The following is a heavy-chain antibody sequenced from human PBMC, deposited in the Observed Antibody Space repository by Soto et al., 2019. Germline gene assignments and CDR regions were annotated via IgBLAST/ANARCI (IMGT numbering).Heavy chain of an antibody. D-gene: IGHD3-22*01. CDR1: GGSISSYY. Sequence: PSETLSVTWTVSGGSISSYYWVWIRQPPGKGLEWIGYIYYSGSTNYNPSLKSRVTISVDTSKNQFSLKLSSVTAADTAVYYCAREVSYDGSGYYVFDIRAQGTTVPVS. CDR2: IYYSGST. V-gene: IGHV4-59*01. CDR3: AREVSYDGSGYYVFDI. J-gene: IGHJ3*02.